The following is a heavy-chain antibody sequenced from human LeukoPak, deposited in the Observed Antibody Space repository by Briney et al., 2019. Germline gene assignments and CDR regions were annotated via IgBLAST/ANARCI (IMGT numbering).Heavy chain of an antibody. D-gene: IGHD1-14*01. Sequence: PSETLSLTCTVSGGSISSYYWSWIRQPPGKGLEWIGYIYYSGSTNYNPSLKSRVTISVDTSKDQFSLKLSSVTAADTAVYYCARYWPGPLWEPPPHAFDIWGQGTMVTVSS. V-gene: IGHV4-59*08. CDR2: IYYSGST. CDR1: GGSISSYY. J-gene: IGHJ3*02. CDR3: ARYWPGPLWEPPPHAFDI.